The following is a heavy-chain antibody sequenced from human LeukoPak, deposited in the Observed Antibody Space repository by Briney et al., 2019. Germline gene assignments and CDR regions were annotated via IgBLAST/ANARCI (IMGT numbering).Heavy chain of an antibody. Sequence: GASVKVSCKVSGYTLTELSMHWVRRAPGKGLEGMGGFDPEDGETIYAQKFQGRVTMTEDTSTDAAYMELSSLRSEDTAVYYCATSLYSSSWYPLIDYWGQGTLVTVSS. CDR3: ATSLYSSSWYPLIDY. J-gene: IGHJ4*02. CDR1: GYTLTELS. V-gene: IGHV1-24*01. D-gene: IGHD6-13*01. CDR2: FDPEDGET.